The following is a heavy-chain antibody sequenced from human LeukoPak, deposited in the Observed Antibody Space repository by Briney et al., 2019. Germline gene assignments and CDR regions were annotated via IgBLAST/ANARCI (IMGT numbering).Heavy chain of an antibody. V-gene: IGHV4-59*08. Sequence: PSETLSLTCTVSGGSISSYYWSWIRQPPGNGLEWIGYIYYSGSTNYNPSLKSRVTLSVDTSKNQFSVKLTSVTAEDTAVYYCARHYTAMVTYFDYWGQGTLVTVSS. CDR1: GGSISSYY. CDR2: IYYSGST. CDR3: ARHYTAMVTYFDY. D-gene: IGHD5-18*01. J-gene: IGHJ4*02.